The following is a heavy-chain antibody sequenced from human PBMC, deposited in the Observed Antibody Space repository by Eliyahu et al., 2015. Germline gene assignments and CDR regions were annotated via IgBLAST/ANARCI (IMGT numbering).Heavy chain of an antibody. D-gene: IGHD2-8*01. Sequence: QVXLQESGPGLVKPSQTLSLTCXXXXGSXSSGDYXWSWIRQPPGKGLEWIGYIYYSGSTYYNPSLKSRVTISVDTSKNQFSLKLSSVTAADTAVYYCARVSALYQYYFDYWGQGTLVTVSS. V-gene: IGHV4-30-4*01. CDR3: ARVSALYQYYFDY. J-gene: IGHJ4*02. CDR2: IYYSGST. CDR1: XGSXSSGDYX.